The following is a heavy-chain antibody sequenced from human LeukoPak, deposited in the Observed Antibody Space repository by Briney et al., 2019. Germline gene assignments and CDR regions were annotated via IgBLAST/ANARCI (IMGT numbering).Heavy chain of an antibody. CDR1: GFTVSSNY. D-gene: IGHD2-15*01. J-gene: IGHJ4*02. Sequence: PGGSLRLSCAASGFTVSSNYMSWVHQAPGKGLEWVSVIYSGGSTYYADSVKGRFTISRDNSKNTLYLQMNSLRAEDTAVYYCARTHCSGGSCHPYYFDYWGQGTLVTVSS. V-gene: IGHV3-53*01. CDR3: ARTHCSGGSCHPYYFDY. CDR2: IYSGGST.